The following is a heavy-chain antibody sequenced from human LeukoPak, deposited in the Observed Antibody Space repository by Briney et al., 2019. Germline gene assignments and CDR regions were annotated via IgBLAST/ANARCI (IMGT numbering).Heavy chain of an antibody. CDR3: ARHDYGGKNWFDP. CDR2: VYTSGST. V-gene: IGHV4-4*07. D-gene: IGHD4-23*01. Sequence: PSETLSLTCTVSGGSISSYYWSWIRQPAGKGLEWIGRVYTSGSTYYNPSLKSRVTISVDTSKNQFSLKLSSVTAADTAVYYCARHDYGGKNWFDPWGQGTLVTVSS. J-gene: IGHJ5*02. CDR1: GGSISSYY.